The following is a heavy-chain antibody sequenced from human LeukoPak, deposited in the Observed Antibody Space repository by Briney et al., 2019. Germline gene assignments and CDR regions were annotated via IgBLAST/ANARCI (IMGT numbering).Heavy chain of an antibody. J-gene: IGHJ3*02. Sequence: PGGSLRLSCAASGFTFSSNSMNWVRRAPGKGLEWVSYISSSSSTIYYADSVKGRFTISRDNAKNSLYLQMNSLRAEDTAVYYCASWSYCSSTSCRFIDAFDIWGQGTMVTVSS. CDR2: ISSSSSTI. V-gene: IGHV3-48*04. CDR3: ASWSYCSSTSCRFIDAFDI. D-gene: IGHD2-2*01. CDR1: GFTFSSNS.